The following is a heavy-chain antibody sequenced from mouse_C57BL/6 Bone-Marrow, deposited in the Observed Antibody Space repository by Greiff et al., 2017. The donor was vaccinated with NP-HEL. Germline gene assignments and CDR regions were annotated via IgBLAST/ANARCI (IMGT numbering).Heavy chain of an antibody. CDR3: ASPRPSDGHYAFAF. CDR1: GYAFSSSW. V-gene: IGHV1-82*01. Sequence: VQLQQSGPELVKPGASVKISCKASGYAFSSSWMNWVKQRPGKGLEWIGRIYPGDGDTNYNGKFKGKATLTADKSSSTAYMQLSSLTSEDSAVYFCASPRPSDGHYAFAFWGQGTLVTVSA. D-gene: IGHD2-3*01. CDR2: IYPGDGDT. J-gene: IGHJ3*01.